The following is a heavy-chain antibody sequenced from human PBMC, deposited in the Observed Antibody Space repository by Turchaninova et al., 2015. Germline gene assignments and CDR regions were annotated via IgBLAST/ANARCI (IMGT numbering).Heavy chain of an antibody. CDR3: ARDSPGTIFGVRWFDP. Sequence: EVXLVEXGXGXXXLVGXXGVHCRGAWFTFSNYWRSWDGKAQGKGLKWVAKIKQDGREKYYVDSVKGRFTISRDNGKNSLYLQMNSLRAEDTAVYYCARDSPGTIFGVRWFDPWGQGTLVTVSS. J-gene: IGHJ5*02. CDR1: WFTFSNYW. CDR2: IKQDGREK. V-gene: IGHV3-7*03. D-gene: IGHD3-3*01.